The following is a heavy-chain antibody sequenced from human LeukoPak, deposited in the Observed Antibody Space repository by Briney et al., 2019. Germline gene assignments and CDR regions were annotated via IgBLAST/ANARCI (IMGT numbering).Heavy chain of an antibody. V-gene: IGHV3-7*01. CDR2: IKQDGSEK. D-gene: IGHD1-7*01. J-gene: IGHJ5*02. Sequence: GGSLRLSCAASGFTFSSYWMSWVRQAPGKGLEWVANIKQDGSEKYYVDSVKGRFTISRDNAKNSLYLQMNSLRAEDTAVYYCARDHANWNYDLHWSDPWGQGTLVTVSS. CDR1: GFTFSSYW. CDR3: ARDHANWNYDLHWSDP.